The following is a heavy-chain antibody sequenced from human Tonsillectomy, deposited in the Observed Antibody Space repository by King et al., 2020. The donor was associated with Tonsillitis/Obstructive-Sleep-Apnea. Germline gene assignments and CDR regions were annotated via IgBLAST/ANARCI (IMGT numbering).Heavy chain of an antibody. Sequence: VQLQESGPGLVKPSETLSLTCTVSGGSISSYYWSWIRQPAGKGLEWIGRIYTSGSTNSNPSLKSRVTMSVDTSKNQFSLKLSSVTAADTAVYYCARNDFVVVQAAIHAFDIWGQGTMVTVPS. CDR3: ARNDFVVVQAAIHAFDI. V-gene: IGHV4-4*07. CDR1: GGSISSYY. D-gene: IGHD2-2*01. CDR2: IYTSGST. J-gene: IGHJ3*02.